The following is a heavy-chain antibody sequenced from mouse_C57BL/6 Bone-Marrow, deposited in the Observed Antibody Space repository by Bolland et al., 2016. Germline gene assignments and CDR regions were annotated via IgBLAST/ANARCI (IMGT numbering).Heavy chain of an antibody. CDR3: ARYSSGYDFDY. Sequence: YTNYNQKFKGKATLTVNTSSSTAYMQLSSLTSEDSAVYYCARYSSGYDFDYWGQGTT. D-gene: IGHD3-2*02. J-gene: IGHJ2*01. V-gene: IGHV1-50*01. CDR2: YT.